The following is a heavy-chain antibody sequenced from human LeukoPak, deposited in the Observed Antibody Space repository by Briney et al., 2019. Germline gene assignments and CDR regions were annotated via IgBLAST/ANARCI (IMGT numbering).Heavy chain of an antibody. CDR3: AKVGLRFLEWLPHYFDY. CDR1: GFTFSSYA. Sequence: GGSLRLSCAASGFTFSSYAMSWVRQAPGKGLEWVSAISGSGGSTYYADSVKGRFTISRGNSKNTLYLQMNSLRAEDTAVYYCAKVGLRFLEWLPHYFDYWGQGTLVTVSS. D-gene: IGHD3-3*01. V-gene: IGHV3-23*01. J-gene: IGHJ4*02. CDR2: ISGSGGST.